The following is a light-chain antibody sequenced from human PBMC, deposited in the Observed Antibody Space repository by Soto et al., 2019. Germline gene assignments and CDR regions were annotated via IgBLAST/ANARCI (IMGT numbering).Light chain of an antibody. CDR1: SSYVGAYNY. CDR2: EVS. J-gene: IGLJ3*02. V-gene: IGLV2-14*01. CDR3: SSYTSSSTWV. Sequence: QSVLTQPASVSGSPGQSITISCTGTSSYVGAYNYVSWYQQHPGKAPKLMIYEVSDRPSGVSNRFSGSKSGNTASLTISGLQAEDEADYYCSSYTSSSTWVFGGGTQLTVL.